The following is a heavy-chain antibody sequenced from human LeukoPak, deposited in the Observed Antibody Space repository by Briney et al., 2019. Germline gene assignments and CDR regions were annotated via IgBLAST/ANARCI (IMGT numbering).Heavy chain of an antibody. D-gene: IGHD1-7*01. Sequence: SETLSLTCAVYGGSFSGYYWSWIRQPPGKGLEWIGEINHSGSTNYNPSLKSRATISVDTSKNQFSLKLSSVTAADTAVYYYARAMDWNYEDYWGQGTLVTVSS. J-gene: IGHJ4*02. CDR1: GGSFSGYY. V-gene: IGHV4-34*01. CDR2: INHSGST. CDR3: ARAMDWNYEDY.